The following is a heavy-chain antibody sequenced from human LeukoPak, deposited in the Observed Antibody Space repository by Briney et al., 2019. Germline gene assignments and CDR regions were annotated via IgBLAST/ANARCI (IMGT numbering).Heavy chain of an antibody. Sequence: GGSLRLSCAASGFTFSSYGMHWVRQAPGKGLEWVAVISYDGSNKYYADSVKGRFTISRDNSKNTLYLQMNSLRAEDTAVYYCAKSRAGFGELLGYYYYYMDVWGKGTTVTISS. V-gene: IGHV3-30*18. CDR2: ISYDGSNK. CDR3: AKSRAGFGELLGYYYYYMDV. J-gene: IGHJ6*03. CDR1: GFTFSSYG. D-gene: IGHD3-10*01.